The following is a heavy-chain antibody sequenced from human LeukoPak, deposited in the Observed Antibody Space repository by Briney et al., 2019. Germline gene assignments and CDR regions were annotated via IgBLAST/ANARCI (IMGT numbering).Heavy chain of an antibody. D-gene: IGHD4-11*01. Sequence: PSETLSLTCTVSGGSISDYYGNWIRQPAGKGLEWIGRMYVSGNTNYNPSLKSRVAMSFDTSTNQFSLQLTSVTAADTADYYCARERSTTINTYYFDSWGQGNLVTVSS. V-gene: IGHV4-4*07. CDR2: MYVSGNT. J-gene: IGHJ4*02. CDR1: GGSISDYY. CDR3: ARERSTTINTYYFDS.